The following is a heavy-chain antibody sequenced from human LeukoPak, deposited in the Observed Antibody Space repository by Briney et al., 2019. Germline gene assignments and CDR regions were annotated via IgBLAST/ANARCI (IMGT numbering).Heavy chain of an antibody. Sequence: SVKVSCKASGGTFNNYAISWVRQAPGQGLEWMGGIIPLFGTANYAQKFLGRVIITADGSTSTTHMYLSSLKSEDTAVYYCAREWAGYGSGSYYYYWGQGTLVTVSS. V-gene: IGHV1-69*01. J-gene: IGHJ4*02. D-gene: IGHD3-10*01. CDR2: IIPLFGTA. CDR3: AREWAGYGSGSYYYY. CDR1: GGTFNNYA.